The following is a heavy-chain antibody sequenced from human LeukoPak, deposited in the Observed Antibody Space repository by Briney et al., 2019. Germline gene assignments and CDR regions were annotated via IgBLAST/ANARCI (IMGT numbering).Heavy chain of an antibody. CDR2: INAGNDNT. V-gene: IGHV1-3*01. CDR1: GYTFTSYA. Sequence: ASVKVSCKACGYTFTSYAMHWVRQAPGQRLEWMGWINAGNDNTKYLQKFQGRITITRDTSASTAYMELTSLTSEDTAVYYCTAVDYGDFWGQGTLVTVSS. CDR3: TAVDYGDF. J-gene: IGHJ4*02.